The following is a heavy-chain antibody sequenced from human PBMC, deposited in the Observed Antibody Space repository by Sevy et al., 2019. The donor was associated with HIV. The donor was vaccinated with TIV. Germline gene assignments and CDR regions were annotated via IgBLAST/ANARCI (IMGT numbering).Heavy chain of an antibody. CDR1: GGSISSSSYY. V-gene: IGHV4-39*02. D-gene: IGHD3-22*01. CDR2: IYYSGST. CDR3: ARDSSGYYSFDY. J-gene: IGHJ4*02. Sequence: SETLSLTCTVSGGSISSSSYYWGWIRQPPGKGLEWIGSIYYSGSTYYNPSLKSRVTISVDTSKNQFSLKLSSVTAADTALYYCARDSSGYYSFDYWGQGTLVTVSS.